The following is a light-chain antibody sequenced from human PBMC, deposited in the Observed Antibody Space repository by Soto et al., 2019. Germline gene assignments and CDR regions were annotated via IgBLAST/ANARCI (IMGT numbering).Light chain of an antibody. CDR2: AAS. CDR1: QSISNY. CDR3: QQSYSTPWT. Sequence: DIQMTQSPSSLSASVGDGVTIPCRASQSISNYLSWYQQIPGKAPKLLIYAASTLRSGVSSRFSGSGSGTDFTLTISSLQPEDFATYYCQQSYSTPWTFGQGTKVEIK. J-gene: IGKJ1*01. V-gene: IGKV1-39*01.